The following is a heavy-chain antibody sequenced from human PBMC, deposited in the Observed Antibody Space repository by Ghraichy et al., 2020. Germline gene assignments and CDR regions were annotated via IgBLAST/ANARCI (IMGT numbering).Heavy chain of an antibody. V-gene: IGHV1-46*01. Sequence: ASVKVSCKASGYRFTSHYMHWVRQAPGQGLEWMGIINPSVGSTNYAQKFQGRVTMTRDTSTNTVYMEVSSLRSEDTAVYYCAVPPSLGSFDYWGQGTLVTVSS. CDR3: AVPPSLGSFDY. J-gene: IGHJ4*02. CDR2: INPSVGST. D-gene: IGHD3-10*01. CDR1: GYRFTSHY.